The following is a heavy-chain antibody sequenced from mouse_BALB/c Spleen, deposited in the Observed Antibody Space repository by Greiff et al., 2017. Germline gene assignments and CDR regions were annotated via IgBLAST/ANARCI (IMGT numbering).Heavy chain of an antibody. J-gene: IGHJ4*01. V-gene: IGHV5-4*02. D-gene: IGHD1-1*01. Sequence: EVNVVESGGGLVKPGGSLKLSCAASGFTFSDYYMYWVRQTPEKRLEWVATISDGGSYTYYPDSVKGRFTISRDNAKNNLYLQMSSLKSEDTAMYYCARDPSYYEAMDYWGQGTSVTVSS. CDR3: ARDPSYYEAMDY. CDR1: GFTFSDYY. CDR2: ISDGGSYT.